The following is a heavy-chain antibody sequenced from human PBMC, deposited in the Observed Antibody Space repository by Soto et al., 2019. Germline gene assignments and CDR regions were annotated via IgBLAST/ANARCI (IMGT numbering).Heavy chain of an antibody. CDR2: INPSGGST. J-gene: IGHJ6*02. CDR3: ARTGTMTTVTTTYYYYGMDV. CDR1: GYTFTSYY. D-gene: IGHD4-4*01. V-gene: IGHV1-46*01. Sequence: AXVKVSGKASGYTFTSYYMHWVRQAPGQCLEWMGIINPSGGSTSYAQKFQGRVTMTRDTSTSTVYMELSSLRSEDTAVYYCARTGTMTTVTTTYYYYGMDVWGQGTTVTVSS.